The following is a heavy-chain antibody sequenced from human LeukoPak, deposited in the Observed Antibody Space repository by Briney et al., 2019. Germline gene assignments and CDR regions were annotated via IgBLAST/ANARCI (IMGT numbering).Heavy chain of an antibody. CDR1: GGSISSGGYY. J-gene: IGHJ3*02. Sequence: SQTLSLTCTVSGGSISSGGYYWSWIRQHPGKGLEWIGYIYYSGSTYYNPSLKSRVTISVDTSKNQFSLKLSSVTAADTAVYYCARIRYYYDSSGNYDAFDIWGQGTMVTVSS. CDR2: IYYSGST. CDR3: ARIRYYYDSSGNYDAFDI. D-gene: IGHD3-22*01. V-gene: IGHV4-31*03.